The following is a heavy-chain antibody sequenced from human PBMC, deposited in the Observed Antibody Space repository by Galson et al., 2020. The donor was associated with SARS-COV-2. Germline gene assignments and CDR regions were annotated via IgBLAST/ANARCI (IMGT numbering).Heavy chain of an antibody. V-gene: IGHV3-48*03. Sequence: TGGPLRLSCAASGFTFSSYEMNWVRQAPGKGLEWVSYIRSSGSTIYYADSVKGRFTISRDNAKNSLYLQMKSLRAEDTAVYYCARGDRYDRSGYYGYWGQGTLVTVSS. D-gene: IGHD3-22*01. CDR3: ARGDRYDRSGYYGY. J-gene: IGHJ4*02. CDR1: GFTFSSYE. CDR2: IRSSGSTI.